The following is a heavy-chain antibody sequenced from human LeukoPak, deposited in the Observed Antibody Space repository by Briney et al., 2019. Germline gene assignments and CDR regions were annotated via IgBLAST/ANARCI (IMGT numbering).Heavy chain of an antibody. J-gene: IGHJ4*02. CDR2: IKQDGSEK. V-gene: IGHV3-7*01. CDR3: ARSGSGYFDY. Sequence: GGSLRLSCAGSGITLSVYWMSWVRQAPGKGLEWVANIKQDGSEKYYRDSVQGRFTISRDNAKNSLYLQMNSLRAEDTAVYYCARSGSGYFDYWGQGSLVTVSS. CDR1: GITLSVYW.